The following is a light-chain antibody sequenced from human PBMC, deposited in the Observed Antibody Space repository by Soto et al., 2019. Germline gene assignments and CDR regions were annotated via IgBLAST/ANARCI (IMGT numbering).Light chain of an antibody. CDR3: QQSHKIPST. Sequence: DIQMTQSPSSLSASVGDRVTITCRASQSISTYLNWYQQKSGKAPRLLIYAASSLESGVPSRFSGSGSGTDFTLIISSLQPEDSATYFCQQSHKIPSTFGQGTKV. CDR2: AAS. CDR1: QSISTY. J-gene: IGKJ1*01. V-gene: IGKV1-39*01.